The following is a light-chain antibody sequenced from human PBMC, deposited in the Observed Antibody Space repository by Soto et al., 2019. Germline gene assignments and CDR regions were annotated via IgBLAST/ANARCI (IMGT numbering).Light chain of an antibody. CDR1: KIASKS. Sequence: SYELTQAPSVSVAPGQKATITCGGNKIASKSVHWYQQKPGQAPVLVVYDDSDRPSGIPERFSGSNSGNTATLTISRVEAGDEADYYCQVWDSSSDRPVFGGGTQLTVL. CDR3: QVWDSSSDRPV. J-gene: IGLJ3*02. V-gene: IGLV3-21*02. CDR2: DDS.